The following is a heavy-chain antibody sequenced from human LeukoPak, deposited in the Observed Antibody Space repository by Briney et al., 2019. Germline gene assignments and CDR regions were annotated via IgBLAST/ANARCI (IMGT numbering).Heavy chain of an antibody. J-gene: IGHJ4*02. D-gene: IGHD3-10*01. Sequence: GESLRLSCAASGFTFSSYGMHWVRQAPGKGLEWVAVISYDGSNKYYADSVKGRFTISRDNSKNTLYLQMNSLRAEDTAVYYCAKAPGGSGSYYADYWGQGTLVTVSS. CDR3: AKAPGGSGSYYADY. V-gene: IGHV3-30*18. CDR1: GFTFSSYG. CDR2: ISYDGSNK.